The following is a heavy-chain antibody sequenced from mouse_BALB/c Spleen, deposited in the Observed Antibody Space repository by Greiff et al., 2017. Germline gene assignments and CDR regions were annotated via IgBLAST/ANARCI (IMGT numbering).Heavy chain of an antibody. CDR1: GYTFTSYW. Sequence: VQLQQSGAELAKPGASVKMSCKASGYTFTSYWMHWVKQRPGQGLEWIGYINPSTGYTEYNQKFKDKATLTADKSSSTAYMQLSSLTSEDSAVYYCARSGYDPAWFAYWGQGTLVTVSA. D-gene: IGHD2-10*02. J-gene: IGHJ3*01. V-gene: IGHV1-7*01. CDR2: INPSTGYT. CDR3: ARSGYDPAWFAY.